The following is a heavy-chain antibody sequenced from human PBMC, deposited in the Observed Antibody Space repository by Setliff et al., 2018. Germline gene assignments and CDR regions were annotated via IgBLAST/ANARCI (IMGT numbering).Heavy chain of an antibody. Sequence: SETLSLTCGVPGASISDSYWSWIRQPPGKGLEWIGHILTTGSTNYNPSLKSRIAISADTSRDRFSLRLTSVTAADTAIYYCARFCGTSNCQRAPLFDYWGQGILGTVS. J-gene: IGHJ4*02. V-gene: IGHV4-4*08. CDR1: GASISDSY. CDR2: ILTTGST. D-gene: IGHD1-1*01. CDR3: ARFCGTSNCQRAPLFDY.